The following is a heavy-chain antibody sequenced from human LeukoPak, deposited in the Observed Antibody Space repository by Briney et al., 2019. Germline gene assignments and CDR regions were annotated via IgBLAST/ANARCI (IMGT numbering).Heavy chain of an antibody. D-gene: IGHD3-16*02. CDR3: ARDPLSARQTGYFDL. CDR2: LGGRGVLT. Sequence: GGSLRLSCVVSGFTFSNYAMSWVRQAPGKGLEWVSTLGGRGVLTYYADSVRGRFTVSRDNSKNTLYLQMNSLRAEDTAVYYCARDPLSARQTGYFDLWGRGTLVTVSS. J-gene: IGHJ2*01. CDR1: GFTFSNYA. V-gene: IGHV3-23*01.